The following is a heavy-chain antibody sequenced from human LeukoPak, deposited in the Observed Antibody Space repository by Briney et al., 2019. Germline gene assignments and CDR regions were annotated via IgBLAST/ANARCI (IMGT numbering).Heavy chain of an antibody. V-gene: IGHV4-59*01. D-gene: IGHD3-3*01. CDR1: GGSISSYY. CDR2: IYYSGST. J-gene: IGHJ3*02. CDR3: ARDTPPSSYYDFWSGLAFDI. Sequence: SETLSLTCTVSGGSISSYYWSWIRQPPGKGLEWIGYIYYSGSTNYNPSLKSRVTISVDTSKNQFSLKLSSVTAADTAVYYCARDTPPSSYYDFWSGLAFDIWGQGTMVTVSS.